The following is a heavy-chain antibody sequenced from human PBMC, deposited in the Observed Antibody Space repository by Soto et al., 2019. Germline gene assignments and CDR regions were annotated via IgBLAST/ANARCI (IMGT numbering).Heavy chain of an antibody. V-gene: IGHV3-23*01. CDR2: ISGSGTET. J-gene: IGHJ3*02. CDR3: ANGGHFSPFDI. D-gene: IGHD3-16*01. CDR1: GLTFGKYA. Sequence: GGSLRLSCAASGLTFGKYAMTWVRQAPGEGLEWVSTISGSGTETFYAESAKGRFTISRDNSKNMVYLQMDSLRVEDTAVYYCANGGHFSPFDIWGQGTKVTVSS.